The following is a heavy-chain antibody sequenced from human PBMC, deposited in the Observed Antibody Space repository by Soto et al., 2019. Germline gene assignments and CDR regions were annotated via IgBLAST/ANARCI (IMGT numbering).Heavy chain of an antibody. D-gene: IGHD3-10*01. CDR3: ARAFKYGSGTFDAFDI. Sequence: GASVKVSCKASGGTFSSYAISWVRQAPGQGLEWMGGIIPIFGTTNNAEQFRGRVSITADESTSTAYVELSSLRSEATAVYYCARAFKYGSGTFDAFDIWGQGTMVTV. V-gene: IGHV1-69*13. CDR1: GGTFSSYA. CDR2: IIPIFGTT. J-gene: IGHJ3*02.